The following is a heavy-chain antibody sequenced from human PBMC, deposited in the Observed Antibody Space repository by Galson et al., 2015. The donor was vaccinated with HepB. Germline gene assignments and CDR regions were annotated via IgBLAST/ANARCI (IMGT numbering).Heavy chain of an antibody. J-gene: IGHJ6*02. CDR2: IYSGGST. V-gene: IGHV3-66*01. CDR1: GFTVSSNY. Sequence: SLRLSCAASGFTVSSNYMSWVRQAPGQGLEWVSVIYSGGSTYYADSVKGRFTISRDNSKNTLYLQMNSLRAEDTAVYYCARDKTVTHEDCYCGMDVWGQGTTVTVSS. D-gene: IGHD4-17*01. CDR3: ARDKTVTHEDCYCGMDV.